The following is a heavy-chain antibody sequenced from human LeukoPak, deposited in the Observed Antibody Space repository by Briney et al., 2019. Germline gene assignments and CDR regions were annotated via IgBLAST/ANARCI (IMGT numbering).Heavy chain of an antibody. CDR2: ISYDGSNE. Sequence: GGSLRLSCAASGFTFSSYVMHWVRQAPGKGLEWVAIISYDGSNEYYADSVKGRFTISRDNSKNTLYLQMNSLRAADTAVYYCARFRPYDYLWGSYGKIFDYWGQGTLVTVSS. V-gene: IGHV3-30*04. CDR3: ARFRPYDYLWGSYGKIFDY. CDR1: GFTFSSYV. J-gene: IGHJ4*02. D-gene: IGHD3-16*01.